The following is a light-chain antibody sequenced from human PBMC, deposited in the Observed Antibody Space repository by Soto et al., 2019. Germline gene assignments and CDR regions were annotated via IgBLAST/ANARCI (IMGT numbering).Light chain of an antibody. Sequence: QSVLTQPPSASGTPGQRVTISCSGSCSNIGSNYVYWYQQLPGTAPKLLIYRNNQRPSGVPDRFSGSKSGTSASLAISGLRSEDEADYYCAAWDDSLVVFGGGTQLTVL. CDR3: AAWDDSLVV. V-gene: IGLV1-47*01. J-gene: IGLJ2*01. CDR1: CSNIGSNY. CDR2: RNN.